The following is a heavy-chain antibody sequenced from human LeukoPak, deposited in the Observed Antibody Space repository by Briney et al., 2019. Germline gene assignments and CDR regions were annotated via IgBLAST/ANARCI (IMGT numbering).Heavy chain of an antibody. D-gene: IGHD4-17*01. J-gene: IGHJ3*02. Sequence: SETLSLTCAVYGGSFRGNYWSWIRQPQGKGLEWIGEINHSGSTNYNPSLKSRVTISVDTSKNQFSLKLSSVTAADTAVYYCARVGVTTLNAFDIWGQGTMVTVSS. CDR2: INHSGST. CDR3: ARVGVTTLNAFDI. CDR1: GGSFRGNY. V-gene: IGHV4-34*01.